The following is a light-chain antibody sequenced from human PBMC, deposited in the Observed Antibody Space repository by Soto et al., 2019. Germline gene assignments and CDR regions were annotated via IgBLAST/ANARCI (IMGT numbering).Light chain of an antibody. Sequence: QSVVTQPPSASGSPGQSVTIPCAGTSTDVGEYNYVSWYQQHPGKVPKLIIFEVNKRPSGVPDRFSGSKSGDTASLTVSGLQAEDEADYYCSSFVGAPVIFGGGTKVTVL. J-gene: IGLJ2*01. CDR1: STDVGEYNY. V-gene: IGLV2-8*01. CDR3: SSFVGAPVI. CDR2: EVN.